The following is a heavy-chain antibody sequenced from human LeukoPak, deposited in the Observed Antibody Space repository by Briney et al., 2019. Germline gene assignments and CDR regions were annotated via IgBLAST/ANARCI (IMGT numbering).Heavy chain of an antibody. J-gene: IGHJ4*02. CDR2: IYYSGST. CDR1: GGSMSFSY. V-gene: IGHV4-59*01. Sequence: PSETLSLTCTVSGGSMSFSYWNWIRQPPGKGLEWIGYIYYSGSTNYNPSLKSRVTISVGTSKNQLSLKLTSVTAADTAMYYCARAQYNSGWYPFDFWGQGTLVTVSS. CDR3: ARAQYNSGWYPFDF. D-gene: IGHD6-19*01.